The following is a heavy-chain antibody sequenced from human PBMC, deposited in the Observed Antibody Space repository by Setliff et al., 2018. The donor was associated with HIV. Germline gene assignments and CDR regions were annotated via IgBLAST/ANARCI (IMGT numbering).Heavy chain of an antibody. Sequence: ASVKVSCKASGYTFTGYYIHWVRQAPGQGLEWMGWIGAYNGDTKYAQKFQDRVTMTIDTSASTAYMELRSLTSDDTAMYYCSRDRSATWTPTTYWGQGTLVTVSS. CDR3: SRDRSATWTPTTY. V-gene: IGHV1-18*04. J-gene: IGHJ4*02. CDR2: IGAYNGDT. CDR1: GYTFTGYY. D-gene: IGHD6-25*01.